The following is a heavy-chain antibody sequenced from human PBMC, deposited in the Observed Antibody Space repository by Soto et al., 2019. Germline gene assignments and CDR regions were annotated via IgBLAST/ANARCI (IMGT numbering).Heavy chain of an antibody. CDR1: GGHSFIANL. Sequence: SSVKVSRKPSGGHSFIANLLHWVRQAPGQGLECMGWINPDKGDTNYAQKFRDRVTITRDTSISTVYMDLRRLTYDETAVDFCTRDRSGANFQYWCLG. D-gene: IGHD3-10*01. CDR2: INPDKGDT. V-gene: IGHV1-2*02. CDR3: TRDRSGANFQY. J-gene: IGHJ1*01.